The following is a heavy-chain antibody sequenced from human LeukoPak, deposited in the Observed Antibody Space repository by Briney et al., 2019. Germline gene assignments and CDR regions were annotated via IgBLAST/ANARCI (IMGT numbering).Heavy chain of an antibody. V-gene: IGHV3-23*01. CDR2: IRGSGSNT. J-gene: IGHJ4*02. Sequence: GGSLRLSCAASGFTFSSYAMTWVRQASGKGLEWVSSIRGSGSNTYYGDSVKGRFTISRDNSKNTLYLQMNSLRAEDTAVYYCAKPTGTTVNAFDYWGQGTLVTVSS. CDR1: GFTFSSYA. D-gene: IGHD1-7*01. CDR3: AKPTGTTVNAFDY.